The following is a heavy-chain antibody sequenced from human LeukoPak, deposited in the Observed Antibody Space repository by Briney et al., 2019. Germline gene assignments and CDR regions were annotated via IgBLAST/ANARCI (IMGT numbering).Heavy chain of an antibody. V-gene: IGHV4-30-2*01. CDR1: GGSISSGGYS. Sequence: SQTLPLTCAVSGGSISSGGYSWSWIRQPPGKGLEWIGYIYHSGNTYYNPSLKSRVTISVDRSKNQFSLKLSSVTAADTAVYYCARGAVVTAGDYFDYWGQGTLVTVSS. J-gene: IGHJ4*02. CDR3: ARGAVVTAGDYFDY. CDR2: IYHSGNT. D-gene: IGHD2-21*02.